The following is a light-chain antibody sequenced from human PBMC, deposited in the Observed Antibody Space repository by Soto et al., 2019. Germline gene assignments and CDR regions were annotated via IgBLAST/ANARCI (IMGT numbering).Light chain of an antibody. CDR2: GAS. CDR3: QQYNNWPPWP. J-gene: IGKJ1*01. Sequence: VGKKSPATRSMSAGERASLGCGASQSISSYLAWYQQNPGHAPSPLIYGASTSASDIPARFSGSGSGTEFTLTISSLQSEDFAVYYCQQYNNWPPWPVGQVTKVDSK. CDR1: QSISSY. V-gene: IGKV3-15*01.